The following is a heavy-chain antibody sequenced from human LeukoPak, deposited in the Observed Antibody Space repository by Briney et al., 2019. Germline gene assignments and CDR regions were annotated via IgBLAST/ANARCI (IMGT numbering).Heavy chain of an antibody. CDR3: ARGDYYDSSGYPTNENYFDY. V-gene: IGHV1-69*13. CDR2: IIPIFGTA. Sequence: SVNVSCKASGGTFSSYAISWVRQAPGQGLEWMGGIIPIFGTANYAQKFQGRVTITADESTSTAYMELSSLRSEDTAVYYCARGDYYDSSGYPTNENYFDYWGQGTLVTVSS. J-gene: IGHJ4*02. D-gene: IGHD3-22*01. CDR1: GGTFSSYA.